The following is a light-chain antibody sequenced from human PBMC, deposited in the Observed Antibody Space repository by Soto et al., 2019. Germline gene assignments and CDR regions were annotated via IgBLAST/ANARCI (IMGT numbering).Light chain of an antibody. CDR1: QNVGDK. CDR3: QHYHGWVKT. CDR2: GVS. V-gene: IGKV3D-15*01. Sequence: EILMTQSPGTLSVSPGERATLSCRASQNVGDKLAWYQQKPGQPPRLLIYGVSTRAAGIPARFSGSGSGTDFTLTIGSLQSEDFAVYYCQHYHGWVKTFGQGTKVEIK. J-gene: IGKJ2*01.